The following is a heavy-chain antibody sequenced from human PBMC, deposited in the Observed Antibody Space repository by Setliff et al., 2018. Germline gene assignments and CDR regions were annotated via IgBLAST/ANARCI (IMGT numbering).Heavy chain of an antibody. J-gene: IGHJ5*02. V-gene: IGHV3-21*01. CDR3: ARDPFGNPVFDP. CDR2: ISSSSSYI. Sequence: PGGSLRLSCAASGFTFSRYTINWVRQAPGKGLEWVPSISSSSSYIYYTDSVKGRFAISRDNAKNSLYLQMNSLRAEDTAVYYCARDPFGNPVFDPWGQGTLVTVSS. D-gene: IGHD3-10*01. CDR1: GFTFSRYT.